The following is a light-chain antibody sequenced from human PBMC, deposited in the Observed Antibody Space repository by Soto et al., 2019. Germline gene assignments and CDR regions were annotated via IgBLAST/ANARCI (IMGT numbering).Light chain of an antibody. CDR2: EAS. CDR1: QDINIY. V-gene: IGKV1-33*01. CDR3: QQYDMLPIT. Sequence: DIQMTRSQSSMVAIVGGRVTIASHATQDINIYLNWYQQKPGTAPNLLIYEASNLEIGVPSRFSGSGSGTHFTLTSSSLQTEDIGTYYCQQYDMLPITFGRGTRLEIK. J-gene: IGKJ5*01.